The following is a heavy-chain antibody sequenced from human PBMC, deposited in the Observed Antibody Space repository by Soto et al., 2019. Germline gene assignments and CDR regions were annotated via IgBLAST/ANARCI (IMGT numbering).Heavy chain of an antibody. CDR3: ARTFQCNFGMEQWLDPYLFDP. Sequence: SETLSLTCTVSGGSISSSSYYWGWIRQPPGKGLEWIGSIYYSGSTYYNPSLKSRVTISVDTSKNQFSLKLSSVTAADTAVYYCARTFQCNFGMEQWLDPYLFDPWGQGTPVTVSS. CDR2: IYYSGST. D-gene: IGHD6-19*01. CDR1: GGSISSSSYY. J-gene: IGHJ5*02. V-gene: IGHV4-39*01.